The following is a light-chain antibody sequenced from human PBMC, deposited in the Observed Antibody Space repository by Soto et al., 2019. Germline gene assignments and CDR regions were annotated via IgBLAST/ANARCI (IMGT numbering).Light chain of an antibody. J-gene: IGKJ5*01. Sequence: EIGLTQSPANLSLSPGESATLSCRASQSVSSYLAWYQQKPGQAPRLLIYDASNRATGIPARFSGSGSGTDFTLPISSLEPEDFAFYYCQQRRHCPPVTCGPGTRVAS. V-gene: IGKV3-11*01. CDR3: QQRRHCPPVT. CDR1: QSVSSY. CDR2: DAS.